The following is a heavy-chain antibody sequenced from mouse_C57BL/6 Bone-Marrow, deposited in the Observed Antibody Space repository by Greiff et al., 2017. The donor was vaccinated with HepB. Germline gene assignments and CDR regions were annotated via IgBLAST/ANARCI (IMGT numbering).Heavy chain of an antibody. CDR2: ISDGGSYT. CDR3: ARSYGSSSDY. CDR1: GFTFSSYA. V-gene: IGHV5-4*03. J-gene: IGHJ2*01. D-gene: IGHD1-1*01. Sequence: DVKLVESGGGLVKPGGSLKLSCAASGFTFSSYAMSWVRQTPEKRLEWVATISDGGSYTYYPDNVKGRFTISRDNAKNNLYLQMSHLKSEDTAMYYCARSYGSSSDYWGQGTTLTVSS.